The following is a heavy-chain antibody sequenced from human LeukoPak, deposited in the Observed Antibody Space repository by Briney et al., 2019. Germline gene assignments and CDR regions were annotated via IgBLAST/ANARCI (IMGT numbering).Heavy chain of an antibody. D-gene: IGHD6-13*01. J-gene: IGHJ5*02. CDR3: ARGLLAAAGTGFWFDP. Sequence: TSQTLSLTCTVSGGSISSGGYYWSWIRQHPGKGLEWIGYIYYSGSTYYNPSLKSRVTISVDTSKNQFSLKLSSVTAADTAVYYCARGLLAAAGTGFWFDPWGQGTLVTVSS. V-gene: IGHV4-31*03. CDR1: GGSISSGGYY. CDR2: IYYSGST.